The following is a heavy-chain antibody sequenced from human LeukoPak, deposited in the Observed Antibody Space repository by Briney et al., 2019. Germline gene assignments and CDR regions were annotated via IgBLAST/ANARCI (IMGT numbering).Heavy chain of an antibody. Sequence: PSETLSLTCTVPGYSISSGYYWGWIRQPPGKGLEWIGSIYHSGSTYYNPSLKSRVTISVDTSKNQFSLKLSSVTAADTAVYYCARARRGKTAPLGFDPWGQGTLVTVSS. V-gene: IGHV4-38-2*02. CDR2: IYHSGST. D-gene: IGHD3-16*01. J-gene: IGHJ5*02. CDR1: GYSISSGYY. CDR3: ARARRGKTAPLGFDP.